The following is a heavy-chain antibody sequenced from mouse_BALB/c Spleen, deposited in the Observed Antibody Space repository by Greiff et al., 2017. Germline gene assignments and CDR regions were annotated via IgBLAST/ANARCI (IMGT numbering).Heavy chain of an antibody. CDR2: IDPANGNT. V-gene: IGHV14-3*02. CDR1: GFNIKDTY. J-gene: IGHJ3*01. D-gene: IGHD4-1*01. CDR3: ARGSRWEGNFAY. Sequence: VQLQQSGAELVKPGASVKLSCTASGFNIKDTYMHWVKQRPEQGLEWIGRIDPANGNTKYDPKFQGKATITADTSSNTAYLQLSSLTSEDTAVYYCARGSRWEGNFAYWGQGTLVTVSA.